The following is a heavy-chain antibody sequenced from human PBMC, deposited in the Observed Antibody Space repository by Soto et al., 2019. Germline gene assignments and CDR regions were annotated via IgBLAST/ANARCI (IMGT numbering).Heavy chain of an antibody. CDR2: INSDGSTT. CDR1: GFSLSSYW. D-gene: IGHD1-26*01. V-gene: IGHV3-74*01. Sequence: EVQLVESGGGLVQPGGSLRLSCAASGFSLSSYWMHWVRQVPGKGLVWVSRINSDGSTTTYADSVKGRFTISRDNAKNTLYLQMNSLRVEDTAVYYCARVLTGSYNWFDPWGQGTLVTVSS. CDR3: ARVLTGSYNWFDP. J-gene: IGHJ5*02.